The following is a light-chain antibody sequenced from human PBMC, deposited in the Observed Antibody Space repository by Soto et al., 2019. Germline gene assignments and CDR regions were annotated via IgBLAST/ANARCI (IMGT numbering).Light chain of an antibody. CDR1: QSVSSSY. CDR3: HQYGSSPRT. J-gene: IGKJ1*01. Sequence: EIVLTQSPGTLSLSPGERDTLSCRASQSVSSSYLAWYQQKPGQTPRLLIYGASSSATGIPDRFSGSGSGTDFTLTISRLEPEDFAVYYCHQYGSSPRTFGQVTKGDI. V-gene: IGKV3-20*01. CDR2: GAS.